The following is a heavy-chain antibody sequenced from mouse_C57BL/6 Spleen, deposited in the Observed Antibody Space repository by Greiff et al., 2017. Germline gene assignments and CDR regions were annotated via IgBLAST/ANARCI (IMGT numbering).Heavy chain of an antibody. J-gene: IGHJ1*03. CDR1: GYSITSGYY. V-gene: IGHV3-6*01. D-gene: IGHD1-1*01. CDR3: ARDLLAYWYFDV. CDR2: ISYDGSN. Sequence: EVKLEESGPGLVKPSQSLSLTCSVTGYSITSGYYWNWIRQFPGNKLEWMGYISYDGSNNYNPSLKNRISITRDTSKNQFFLKLNSVTTEDTATYYCARDLLAYWYFDVWGTGTTVTVSS.